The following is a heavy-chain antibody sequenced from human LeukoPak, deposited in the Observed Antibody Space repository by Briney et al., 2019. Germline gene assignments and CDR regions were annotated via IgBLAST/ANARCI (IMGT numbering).Heavy chain of an antibody. V-gene: IGHV3-23*01. CDR3: AKDGGLWVSAHWGDS. J-gene: IGHJ4*02. D-gene: IGHD7-27*01. CDR1: GFTFSSYT. CDR2: ITTSDGNT. Sequence: PGGSLRLSCAASGFTFSSYTMSWDRQAPGKGLEWVSTITTSDGNTYYADSVKGRFTVSRDNSKNTLYLQMNSLRAEDMAVYYCAKDGGLWVSAHWGDSWGRGTLVTVSS.